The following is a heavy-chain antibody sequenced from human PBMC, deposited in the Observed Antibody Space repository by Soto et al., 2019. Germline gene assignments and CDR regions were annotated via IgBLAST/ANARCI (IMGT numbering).Heavy chain of an antibody. CDR2: ISYSGST. CDR1: GDSIGSYY. D-gene: IGHD5-18*01. V-gene: IGHV4-59*01. CDR3: AREGYTYGLNWFDP. Sequence: SEDLSLTCTVSGDSIGSYYWSWIRQPPGKGLEWIGYISYSGSTNYNPSLKSRVTISVDTSKNQFSLKLSSVTAADTAVYYCAREGYTYGLNWFDPWGQGTLVTVSS. J-gene: IGHJ5*02.